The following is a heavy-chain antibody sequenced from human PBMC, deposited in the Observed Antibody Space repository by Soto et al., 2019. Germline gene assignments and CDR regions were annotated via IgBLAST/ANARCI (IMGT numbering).Heavy chain of an antibody. CDR2: ISGSGGST. V-gene: IGHV3-23*01. CDR3: PKQNREWLVPGLFDY. D-gene: IGHD6-19*01. Sequence: PGGSLRLSCAASGFAFSSYAMSWVRQAPGKGLEWVSAISGSGGSTYYADSVKGRFTISRDNSKNTLYLQMNSLRAEDTAVYYCPKQNREWLVPGLFDYCGQGTLVTVSS. CDR1: GFAFSSYA. J-gene: IGHJ4*02.